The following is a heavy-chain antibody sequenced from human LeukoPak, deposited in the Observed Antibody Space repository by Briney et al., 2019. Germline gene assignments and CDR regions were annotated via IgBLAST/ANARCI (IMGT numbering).Heavy chain of an antibody. CDR1: GFTFASYA. CDR2: IKQDGSEK. CDR3: ARDSAGNDY. Sequence: GGSLRLSCAASGFTFASYAISWVRQAPGRGLEWVANIKQDGSEKYYEDPVKGRFTISRDNAKNSLYLQMNSLRAEDRAMYYCARDSAGNDYWGQGTLVTVSS. D-gene: IGHD6-13*01. V-gene: IGHV3-7*01. J-gene: IGHJ4*02.